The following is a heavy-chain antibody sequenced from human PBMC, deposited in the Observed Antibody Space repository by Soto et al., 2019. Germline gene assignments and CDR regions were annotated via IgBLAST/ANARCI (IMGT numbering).Heavy chain of an antibody. CDR1: GFTFSSYS. CDR3: TRDCSGGSCYPPGDVDL. J-gene: IGHJ2*01. V-gene: IGHV3-21*01. Sequence: GGSLRLSCAASGFTFSSYSMNWVRQAPGKGLEWVSSISSSSSYIYYADSVKGRFTISRDNAKNSLYLQMNSLRAEDTAVYYCTRDCSGGSCYPPGDVDLWGRGTLVTVSS. D-gene: IGHD2-15*01. CDR2: ISSSSSYI.